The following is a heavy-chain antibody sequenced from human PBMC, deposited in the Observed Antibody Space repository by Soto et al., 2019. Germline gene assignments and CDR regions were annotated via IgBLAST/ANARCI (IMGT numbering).Heavy chain of an antibody. CDR2: ISYDGSNK. Sequence: QVQLVESGGGVVQPGRSLRLSCAASGFTFSSYGMHWVRQAPGKGLEWVAVISYDGSNKYYADSVKGRFTISRDNSKNTLYLQMNSLRAEATAVYYCAKGYCSSTSCYVDAYYFDYWGQGTLVTVSS. V-gene: IGHV3-30*18. CDR1: GFTFSSYG. CDR3: AKGYCSSTSCYVDAYYFDY. J-gene: IGHJ4*02. D-gene: IGHD2-2*01.